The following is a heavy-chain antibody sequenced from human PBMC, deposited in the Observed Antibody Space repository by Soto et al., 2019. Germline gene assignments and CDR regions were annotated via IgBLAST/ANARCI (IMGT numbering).Heavy chain of an antibody. CDR3: ARETIAAAGRGYYYYGMDV. D-gene: IGHD6-13*01. CDR1: GFTVSSNY. J-gene: IGHJ6*02. V-gene: IGHV3-66*01. Sequence: EVQLVESGGGLVQPGGSLRLSCAASGFTVSSNYMSWVRQAPGKGLGWVSVIYSGGSTYYADSVKGRFTISRDNSKNTLYLQMNSLRAEDTAVYYCARETIAAAGRGYYYYGMDVWGQGTTVTVSS. CDR2: IYSGGST.